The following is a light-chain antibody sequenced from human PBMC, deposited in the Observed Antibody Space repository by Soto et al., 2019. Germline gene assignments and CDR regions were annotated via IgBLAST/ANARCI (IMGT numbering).Light chain of an antibody. CDR1: QTVINNY. V-gene: IGKV3-20*01. J-gene: IGKJ1*01. CDR3: QQYGSSKT. CDR2: GAS. Sequence: ENVLTQSPGTLSLSPGERATLSCRASQTVINNYLAWYQQKPGQAPRLLIFGASSRLTGIPDRFSGSGSGTDFTLTISRLEPEDYAVYYCQQYGSSKTFGQGTRVEIK.